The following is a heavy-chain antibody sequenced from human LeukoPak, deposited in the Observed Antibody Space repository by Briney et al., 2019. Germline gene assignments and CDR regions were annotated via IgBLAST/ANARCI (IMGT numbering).Heavy chain of an antibody. CDR2: INPNGGGT. J-gene: IGHJ4*02. D-gene: IGHD4-17*01. CDR3: ARAIPGIYGDWDS. Sequence: ASVKVSCKASGYIFTGYYLHWVRQAPGQGLEWMGWINPNGGGTNYAQKFQGRVTMTRDTSISTAYMELSRLRSDDTAGYYCARAIPGIYGDWDSWGQGALVTVSS. V-gene: IGHV1-2*02. CDR1: GYIFTGYY.